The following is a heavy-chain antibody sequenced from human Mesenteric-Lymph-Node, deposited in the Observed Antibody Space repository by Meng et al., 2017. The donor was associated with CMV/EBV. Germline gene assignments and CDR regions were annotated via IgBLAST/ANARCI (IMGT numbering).Heavy chain of an antibody. Sequence: ASVKVSCKASGYTFTAYGLHWVRQAPGQGLEWMGWISAYNGNTNYAQKLQGRVTMTTDTSTSTAYMELRSLRSDDTAVYYCARDLRGGSWYPMDYWGQGTLVTVSS. V-gene: IGHV1-18*01. J-gene: IGHJ4*02. CDR2: ISAYNGNT. D-gene: IGHD6-13*01. CDR1: GYTFTAYG. CDR3: ARDLRGGSWYPMDY.